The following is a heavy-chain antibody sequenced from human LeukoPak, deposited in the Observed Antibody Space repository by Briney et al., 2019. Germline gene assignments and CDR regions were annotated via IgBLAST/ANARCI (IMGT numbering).Heavy chain of an antibody. V-gene: IGHV4-4*02. CDR2: IYHSGST. J-gene: IGHJ5*02. CDR1: GGSISSSNW. Sequence: PSETLSLTCAVSGGSISSSNWWSWVRQPPGKGLEWIGEIYHSGSTNYNPSLKSRVTISVDTSKNQFSLKLSSVTAADTAVYYCARRGSSSRSWFDPWGQGTLVTVSS. CDR3: ARRGSSSRSWFDP. D-gene: IGHD6-13*01.